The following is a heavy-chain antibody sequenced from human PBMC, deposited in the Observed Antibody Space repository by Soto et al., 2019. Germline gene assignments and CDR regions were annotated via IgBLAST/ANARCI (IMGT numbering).Heavy chain of an antibody. CDR1: GYIFTSYY. V-gene: IGHV1-46*03. CDR2: INPFDGSR. J-gene: IGHJ4*02. CDR3: SIVDPGETSPFDH. Sequence: QVQLVQSGAEVKKPGASVKVSCKASGYIFTSYYIHWVRQAPGQGLEWMGWINPFDGSRMFAQSFQGRVTMTRDTSTSTVYMEVSSLRSEDTAVYYCSIVDPGETSPFDHWGQGTLVTVSS. D-gene: IGHD3-10*01.